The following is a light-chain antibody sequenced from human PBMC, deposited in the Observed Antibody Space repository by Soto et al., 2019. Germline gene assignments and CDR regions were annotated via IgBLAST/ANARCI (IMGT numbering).Light chain of an antibody. Sequence: QAVVTQPRSMSGSPGQSVTISCTGTSSDVGGYNYVSWYQQDPGKAPKLMIYDVTKRPSGVPDRFSGSKSGNTASLTISGLQAEDEADYFCCSYAGSYTLIFGGGTQLTVL. V-gene: IGLV2-11*01. J-gene: IGLJ2*01. CDR3: CSYAGSYTLI. CDR1: SSDVGGYNY. CDR2: DVT.